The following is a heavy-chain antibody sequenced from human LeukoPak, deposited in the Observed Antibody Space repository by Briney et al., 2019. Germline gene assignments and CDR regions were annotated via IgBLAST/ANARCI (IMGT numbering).Heavy chain of an antibody. CDR1: GFTVSSNS. CDR3: ARRAGAFSHPYDY. Sequence: GGSLRLSCTVSGFTVSSNSMSWVRQAPGKGLEWVSFIYSDNTHYSDSVKGRFTISRDNSKNTLYLQMNSLRAEDTAVYYCARRAGAFSHPYDYWGQGTLVTVSS. D-gene: IGHD2/OR15-2a*01. CDR2: IYSDNT. J-gene: IGHJ4*02. V-gene: IGHV3-53*01.